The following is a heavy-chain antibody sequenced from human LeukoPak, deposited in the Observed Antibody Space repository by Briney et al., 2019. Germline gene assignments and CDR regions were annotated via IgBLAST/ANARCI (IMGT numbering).Heavy chain of an antibody. D-gene: IGHD2-2*01. J-gene: IGHJ6*03. CDR1: GYTFTSYD. CDR3: ARGVVVPAALYYYYYMDV. Sequence: GASVKVSCKASGYTFTSYDINWVRQATGQGLEWMGWMNPNSGNTGYAQKFQGRVTMTRNTSISTAYMELSSLRSEDTAVYYCARGVVVPAALYYYYYMDVWGKGTTVTISS. V-gene: IGHV1-8*01. CDR2: MNPNSGNT.